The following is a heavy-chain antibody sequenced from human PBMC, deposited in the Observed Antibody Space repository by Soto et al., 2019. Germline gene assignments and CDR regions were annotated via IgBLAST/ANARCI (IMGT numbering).Heavy chain of an antibody. CDR1: GFTFSSYW. Sequence: EVQLVESVGGLVQPGGSLRLSCAASGFTFSSYWMHWVRQAPGKGLVWVSRIYTDGSSTNYADSVQGRFTISRDNAKNTLYLQMNSLRAEDTAVYYCARLSGTWRAFDIWGQGTMVTVSS. CDR2: IYTDGSST. D-gene: IGHD1-7*01. CDR3: ARLSGTWRAFDI. J-gene: IGHJ3*02. V-gene: IGHV3-74*01.